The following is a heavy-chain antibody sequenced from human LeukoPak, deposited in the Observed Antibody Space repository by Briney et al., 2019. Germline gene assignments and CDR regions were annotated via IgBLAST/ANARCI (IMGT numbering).Heavy chain of an antibody. D-gene: IGHD2-2*01. J-gene: IGHJ4*02. V-gene: IGHV3-23*01. Sequence: GGSLRLSCAASGFTFSNYAMNWVRRAPGKGLEWVSAISGSGGSTYYADSVKGRFTISRDNSKNTLYLQMNSLRAEDTAVYYCAKGRLGSSTQFDYWGQGTLVTVSS. CDR3: AKGRLGSSTQFDY. CDR1: GFTFSNYA. CDR2: ISGSGGST.